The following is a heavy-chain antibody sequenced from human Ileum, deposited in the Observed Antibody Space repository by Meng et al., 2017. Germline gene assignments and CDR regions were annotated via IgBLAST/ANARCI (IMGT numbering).Heavy chain of an antibody. Sequence: GESLKISCAASGFTFNKCPLSWVRQAPGKGLEWVSGITGNSDTLDYADSVKGRFTVSRDNAKNSLYLQLNSLRAEDTAVYYCARGGKMYGSYWGQGTLVTVSS. CDR1: GFTFNKCP. V-gene: IGHV3-48*04. D-gene: IGHD1-26*01. J-gene: IGHJ4*02. CDR3: ARGGKMYGSY. CDR2: ITGNSDTL.